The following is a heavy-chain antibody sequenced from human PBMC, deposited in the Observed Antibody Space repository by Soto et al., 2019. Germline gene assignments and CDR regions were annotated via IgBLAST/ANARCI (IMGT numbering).Heavy chain of an antibody. Sequence: QVQLQESGPGLVKPSETLSLTCTVSGGSINNYYWSWVRQPPGKGLESIGYIYYSGNTNYNPSLKSRVTISVDTSKNQFSLKLNSVTAADTALYYCTRGNGWYFYWGQGTLVTVSS. D-gene: IGHD6-19*01. CDR3: TRGNGWYFY. V-gene: IGHV4-59*08. CDR1: GGSINNYY. J-gene: IGHJ4*02. CDR2: IYYSGNT.